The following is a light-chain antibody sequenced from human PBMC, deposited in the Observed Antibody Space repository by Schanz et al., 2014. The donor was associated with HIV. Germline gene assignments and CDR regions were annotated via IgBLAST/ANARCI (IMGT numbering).Light chain of an antibody. Sequence: QSALTQPASVSGSPGQSITISCTGTRSDVGSYNLVSWYQQHPGKAPKLMIYEVSKRPSGVSGRFSGSKSGNTASLTISGLQAEDEADYYCCSYAGSSTPVFGGGTKLTVL. V-gene: IGLV2-23*02. J-gene: IGLJ2*01. CDR1: RSDVGSYNL. CDR2: EVS. CDR3: CSYAGSSTPV.